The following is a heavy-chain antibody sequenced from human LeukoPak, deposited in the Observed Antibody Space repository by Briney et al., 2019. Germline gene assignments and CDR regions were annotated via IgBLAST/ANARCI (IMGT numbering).Heavy chain of an antibody. J-gene: IGHJ4*02. CDR1: GFPFNAYS. CDR3: ARSLPYGTTWYGRSDF. CDR2: IRQDGDTE. D-gene: IGHD6-13*01. V-gene: IGHV3-7*03. Sequence: PGGSLRLSCAASGFPFNAYSMTWVRQAPGKGLEWVANIRQDGDTEYYVDSVKGRFTISRDNAMNSLYLQMNSLRAEDTAIYYCARSLPYGTTWYGRSDFWGQGTLVTVSS.